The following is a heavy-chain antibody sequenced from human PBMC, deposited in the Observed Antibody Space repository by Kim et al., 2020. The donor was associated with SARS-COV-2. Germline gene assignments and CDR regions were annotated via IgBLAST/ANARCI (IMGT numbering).Heavy chain of an antibody. CDR1: GFTFSSYS. CDR3: AREGTSSNCCHY. Sequence: GGSLRLSCAASGFTFSSYSMHWVRQAPGKGLVWVSRINRDGSTTNYADSVKGRFSISRENAKNTLYLQMNSLRADDTAVYHCAREGTSSNCCHYWGQGTLVTVSS. V-gene: IGHV3-74*01. J-gene: IGHJ4*02. CDR2: INRDGSTT. D-gene: IGHD2-2*01.